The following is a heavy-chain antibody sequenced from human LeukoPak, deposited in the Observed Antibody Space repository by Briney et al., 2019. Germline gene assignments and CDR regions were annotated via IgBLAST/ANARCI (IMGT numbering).Heavy chain of an antibody. Sequence: ASAKVSCKASGGTFSSYAINWVRQAPGRGLEWMGGIIPIFDSANYAQKFQGRVTITADESTSTAYMELSGLKFEDTAVYYCARDGVGAAKRGAFDSWGQGTLVTVSS. CDR3: ARDGVGAAKRGAFDS. CDR1: GGTFSSYA. J-gene: IGHJ4*02. CDR2: IIPIFDSA. D-gene: IGHD2-15*01. V-gene: IGHV1-69*13.